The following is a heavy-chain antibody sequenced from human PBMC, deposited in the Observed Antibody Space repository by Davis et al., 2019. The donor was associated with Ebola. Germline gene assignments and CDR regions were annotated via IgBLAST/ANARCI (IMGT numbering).Heavy chain of an antibody. D-gene: IGHD2-2*01. CDR1: GFTVSTNY. V-gene: IGHV3-53*01. Sequence: PGGSLRLSCAASGFTVSTNYMSWVRQAPGKGLEWVSMIYSGGDTYYADSVKGRFTISRDNSKNTLYLQMNSLRAEDTARYYCAKRELPAAHADCWGQGTLVTVSS. CDR2: IYSGGDT. CDR3: AKRELPAAHADC. J-gene: IGHJ4*02.